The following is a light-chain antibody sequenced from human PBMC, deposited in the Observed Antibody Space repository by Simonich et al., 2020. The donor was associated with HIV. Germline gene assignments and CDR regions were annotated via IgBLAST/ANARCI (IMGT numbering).Light chain of an antibody. J-gene: IGLJ2*01. CDR3: SSYTGINTVL. V-gene: IGLV2-14*03. CDR2: DVR. Sequence: QSALTQPASVSGSPGQSITISCTGTSSDVGGYNYVSWYQQHPGKAPKLIIYDVRKRPSGVSNRFSGSKSGNTASLTIAGLRAEDEADYYCSSYTGINTVLFGGGTKLTVL. CDR1: SSDVGGYNY.